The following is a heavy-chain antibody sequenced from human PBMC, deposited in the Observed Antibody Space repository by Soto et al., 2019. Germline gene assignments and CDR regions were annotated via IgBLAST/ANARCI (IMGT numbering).Heavy chain of an antibody. J-gene: IGHJ4*02. V-gene: IGHV1-69*13. D-gene: IGHD3-22*01. CDR3: ARYDSSGYYQFDY. CDR1: GGTFSSYA. Sequence: SVKVSCKASGGTFSSYAISWVRQAPGQGLGWMGGIIPIFGTANYAQKFQGRVTITADEPTSTAYMELSSLRSEDTAVYYCARYDSSGYYQFDYWGQGTLVTVSS. CDR2: IIPIFGTA.